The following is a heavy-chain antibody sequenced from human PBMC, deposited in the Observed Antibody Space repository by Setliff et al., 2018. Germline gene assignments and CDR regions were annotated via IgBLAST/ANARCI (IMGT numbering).Heavy chain of an antibody. CDR1: GYTFTSYG. J-gene: IGHJ3*02. D-gene: IGHD3-22*01. V-gene: IGHV1-46*01. Sequence: ASVKVSCNASGYTFTSYGISWVRQAPGLGLEWMGTINPSSGRTSYAQKFQGRVTMTRDTSTSTVYMDMSSLRSEDTAVYYCARDVFPYHYEGAFDIWGQGTMVTVSS. CDR2: INPSSGRT. CDR3: ARDVFPYHYEGAFDI.